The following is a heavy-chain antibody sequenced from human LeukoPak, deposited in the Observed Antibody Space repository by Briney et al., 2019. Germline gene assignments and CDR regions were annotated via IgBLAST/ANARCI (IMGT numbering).Heavy chain of an antibody. CDR1: GFTFDDYG. V-gene: IGHV3-20*04. CDR2: INWNGDST. CDR3: ARRESTYQNYYYFYYMDV. Sequence: GGSLRLSCAASGFTFDDYGMSWVRQAPGKGLEWVSGINWNGDSTSYADSVKGRFTISRDNAKNSLYLQMNSPRAEDTALYYCARRESTYQNYYYFYYMDVWGKGTTVTVSS. J-gene: IGHJ6*03.